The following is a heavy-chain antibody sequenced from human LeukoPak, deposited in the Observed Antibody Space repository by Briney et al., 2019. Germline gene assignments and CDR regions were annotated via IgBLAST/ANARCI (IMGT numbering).Heavy chain of an antibody. CDR3: AKNTILVATEN. CDR2: IYRGGDT. V-gene: IGHV3-23*03. D-gene: IGHD5-12*01. J-gene: IGHJ4*02. Sequence: GGSLRLSCAASGFTFSSYAMSWVRQAPGKGLEWVSVIYRGGDTYYADSVKGRFTISRDDSKNTVYLQVNSLRAEDTAFYYCAKNTILVATENWGQGTLVTVSS. CDR1: GFTFSSYA.